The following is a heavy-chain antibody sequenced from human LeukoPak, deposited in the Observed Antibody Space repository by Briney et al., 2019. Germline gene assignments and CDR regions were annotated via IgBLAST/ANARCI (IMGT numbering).Heavy chain of an antibody. J-gene: IGHJ5*02. CDR2: VNPNSGHT. CDR3: ARAGIAAGRWFDP. CDR1: GYTFTSYD. D-gene: IGHD6-13*01. V-gene: IGHV1-8*01. Sequence: ASVKVSCKASGYTFTSYDINWVRQATGQGLEWMGWVNPNSGHTGYAQKFQGRVTMTRNTSITTAYMELSSLTSEDTAVYYCARAGIAAGRWFDPWGQGTLVTVSS.